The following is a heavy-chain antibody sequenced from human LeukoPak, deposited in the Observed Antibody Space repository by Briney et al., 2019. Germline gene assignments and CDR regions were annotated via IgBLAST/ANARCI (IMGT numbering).Heavy chain of an antibody. CDR2: INLSGSST. CDR3: ARDGSPMTTVTTLRSNYLDY. J-gene: IGHJ4*02. V-gene: IGHV1-46*01. D-gene: IGHD4-17*01. CDR1: GYTFTSCY. Sequence: ASVKVSCKASGYTFTSCYIHWVRQAPGQGLEWMAIINLSGSSTNYAQKFQGRVTMTRDTSTSTVYMELSSLRSEDTAVYYCARDGSPMTTVTTLRSNYLDYWGQGTLVTVSS.